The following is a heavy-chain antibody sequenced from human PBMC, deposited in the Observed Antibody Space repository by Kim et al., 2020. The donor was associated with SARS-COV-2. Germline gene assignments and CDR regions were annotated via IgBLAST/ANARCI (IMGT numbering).Heavy chain of an antibody. CDR3: AKSFNAGGSYYEYFDY. V-gene: IGHV3-30*02. Sequence: SVKGRFTISRDNSKNTLYLQMNSLRAEDTAVYYCAKSFNAGGSYYEYFDYWGQGTLVTVSS. J-gene: IGHJ4*02. D-gene: IGHD1-26*01.